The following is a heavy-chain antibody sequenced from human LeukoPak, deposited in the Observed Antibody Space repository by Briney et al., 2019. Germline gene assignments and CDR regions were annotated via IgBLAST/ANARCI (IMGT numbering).Heavy chain of an antibody. D-gene: IGHD3-22*01. CDR1: GYTFTSYG. V-gene: IGHV1-18*01. J-gene: IGHJ4*02. CDR3: AIEGSYYDSSGNSGGFDY. Sequence: ASVKVSCKASGYTFTSYGISWVRQAPGQGLEWMGWISAYNGNTNYAQKLQGRVTMTTDTSTSTAYMELRSLRSDDTAVYYCAIEGSYYDSSGNSGGFDYWGQGTLVTVSS. CDR2: ISAYNGNT.